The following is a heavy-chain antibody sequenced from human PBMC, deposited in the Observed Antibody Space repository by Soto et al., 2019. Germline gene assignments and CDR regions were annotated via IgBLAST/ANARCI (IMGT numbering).Heavy chain of an antibody. Sequence: GESLKISCKGSGYSFTSYWIAWVRQKPGKGLEWMGIIYPGDSDTRYSPSFQGQVTISVDKSISTAYVQWNSLKASDTAMYYCAKLPYGAATGNKYYFDYWGQGTLVTVSS. CDR3: AKLPYGAATGNKYYFDY. CDR1: GYSFTSYW. CDR2: IYPGDSDT. J-gene: IGHJ4*02. D-gene: IGHD6-13*01. V-gene: IGHV5-51*01.